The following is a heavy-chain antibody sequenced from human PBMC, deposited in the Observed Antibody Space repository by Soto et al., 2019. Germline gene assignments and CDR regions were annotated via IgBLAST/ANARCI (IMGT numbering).Heavy chain of an antibody. CDR2: IHYSGRT. J-gene: IGHJ6*03. V-gene: IGHV4-31*11. CDR1: GGLINSGGYY. Sequence: QVQLQESGPGLVKPSQTLSLTCAVSGGLINSGGYYWTWIRQPPGRGLECVGHIHYSGRTFYNPSLESRLVISVDPPENQFSLKLRSVTAADTAVYYCARFSPPGYYYMDVWGKGTSVTVAS. CDR3: ARFSPPGYYYMDV.